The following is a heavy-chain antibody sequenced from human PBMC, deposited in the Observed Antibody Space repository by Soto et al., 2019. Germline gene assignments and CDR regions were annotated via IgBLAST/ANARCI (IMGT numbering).Heavy chain of an antibody. Sequence: ASVKVSCKASGGTFSSYAISWVRQAPGQGLEWMGGIIPIFGTANYAQKFQGRVTITADESTSTAYMELSSLRSEDTAVYYCARDGLIVGSGSEAFDIWGQGTMVTVSS. J-gene: IGHJ3*02. CDR2: IIPIFGTA. V-gene: IGHV1-69*13. D-gene: IGHD3-22*01. CDR3: ARDGLIVGSGSEAFDI. CDR1: GGTFSSYA.